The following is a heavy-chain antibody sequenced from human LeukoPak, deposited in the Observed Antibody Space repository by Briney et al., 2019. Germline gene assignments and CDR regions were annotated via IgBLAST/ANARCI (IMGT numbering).Heavy chain of an antibody. D-gene: IGHD3-3*01. CDR1: GYTFTSYG. CDR2: ISAYNGNT. J-gene: IGHJ4*02. Sequence: GASVKVSCKASGYTFTSYGISWVRQAPGQGLEWMGWISAYNGNTNYAQKLQGRVTMTTDTSTSTAYMELRSLRSDDTVVYYCARDRGRFLEWFYQQRAYFDYWGQGTLVTVSS. CDR3: ARDRGRFLEWFYQQRAYFDY. V-gene: IGHV1-18*01.